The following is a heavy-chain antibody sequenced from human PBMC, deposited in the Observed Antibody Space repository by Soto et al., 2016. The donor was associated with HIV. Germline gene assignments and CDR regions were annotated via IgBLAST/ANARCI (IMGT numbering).Heavy chain of an antibody. Sequence: EVQLVESGGGLVQPGGSLRLSCTASGFTVSNFYMSWVRQAPGKGLECVSVIYSGGTTYNADSVRGRFTISRDNSKNTLYLQMNTLRAEDTAVYYCARDGLRSGRGFDYWGQGTLVIVSS. J-gene: IGHJ4*02. CDR2: IYSGGTT. CDR1: GFTVSNFY. V-gene: IGHV3-66*01. D-gene: IGHD5-12*01. CDR3: ARDGLRSGRGFDY.